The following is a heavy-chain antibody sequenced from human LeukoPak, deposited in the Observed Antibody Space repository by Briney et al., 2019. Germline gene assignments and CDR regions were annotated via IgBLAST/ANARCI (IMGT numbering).Heavy chain of an antibody. CDR3: ARADDSSGYYTRYFDL. D-gene: IGHD3-22*01. J-gene: IGHJ2*01. Sequence: SETLSLTCTVSGGSISSYYWSWIRQPPGKGLEWIGYIYYSGSPNYNPSLKSRVTMSVDTSKNQFSLKLSSVTAADTAVYYCARADDSSGYYTRYFDLWGRGTLVTVSS. V-gene: IGHV4-59*01. CDR1: GGSISSYY. CDR2: IYYSGSP.